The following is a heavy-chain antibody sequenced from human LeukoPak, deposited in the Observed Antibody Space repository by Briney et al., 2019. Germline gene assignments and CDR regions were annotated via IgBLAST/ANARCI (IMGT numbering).Heavy chain of an antibody. D-gene: IGHD3-3*01. Sequence: SETLSLTCTVSGYSISSGYYWGWIRQPPGKGLEWIGSIYHSGSTYYNPSLKSRVTISVDTSKNQFSLRLNSVTAADTAVYYCARDHLANLASRLFDPWGQGSLVTVSS. CDR2: IYHSGST. J-gene: IGHJ5*02. V-gene: IGHV4-38-2*02. CDR3: ARDHLANLASRLFDP. CDR1: GYSISSGYY.